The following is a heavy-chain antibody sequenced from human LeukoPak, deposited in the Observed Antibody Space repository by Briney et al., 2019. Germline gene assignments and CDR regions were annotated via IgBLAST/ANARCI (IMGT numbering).Heavy chain of an antibody. Sequence: SETLSLTCTVSGGSISSYYWSWVRQPPGKGREWIGYIYYSGSTYYNPSLKSRVTLSVDTSKNQFSLKLSSVTAADTAVYYCAAFPYYDFWSGLKPYDYWGQGTLVTVSS. CDR1: GGSISSYY. CDR2: IYYSGST. CDR3: AAFPYYDFWSGLKPYDY. J-gene: IGHJ4*02. D-gene: IGHD3-3*01. V-gene: IGHV4-59*06.